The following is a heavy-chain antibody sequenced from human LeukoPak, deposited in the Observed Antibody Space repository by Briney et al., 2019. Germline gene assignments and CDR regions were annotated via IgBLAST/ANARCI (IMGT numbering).Heavy chain of an antibody. CDR1: GGSISSSSYY. CDR3: AINSGIAVAGPRKYFQH. V-gene: IGHV4-39*01. CDR2: IYYSGST. Sequence: PSETLSLTCTVSGGSISSSSYYWGWIRQPPGKGLEWIGSIYYSGSTYYNPSLKSRVTISVDTSKNQFSLKLSSVTAADTAVYYCAINSGIAVAGPRKYFQHWGQGTLVTVSS. J-gene: IGHJ1*01. D-gene: IGHD6-19*01.